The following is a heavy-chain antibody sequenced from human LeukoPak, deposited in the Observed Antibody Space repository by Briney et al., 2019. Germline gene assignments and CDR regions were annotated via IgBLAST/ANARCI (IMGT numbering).Heavy chain of an antibody. CDR2: ISSSSSYI. CDR3: AKYRKGPPSDFSSGYYSSSWVDY. J-gene: IGHJ4*02. CDR1: GFTFSSYS. V-gene: IGHV3-21*01. Sequence: GGSLRLSCAASGFTFSSYSMNWVRQAPGKGLEWVSSISSSSSYIYYADSVKGRFTISRDNAKNSLYLQMNRMRADATAVYYCAKYRKGPPSDFSSGYYSSSWVDYWGQGTLVTVSS. D-gene: IGHD3-3*01.